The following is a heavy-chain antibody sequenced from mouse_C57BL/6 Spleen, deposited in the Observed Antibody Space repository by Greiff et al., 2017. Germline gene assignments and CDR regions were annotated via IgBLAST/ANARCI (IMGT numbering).Heavy chain of an antibody. J-gene: IGHJ4*01. CDR2: IYPGNGDT. CDR3: AREEGDYYGSSYDYYAMDY. V-gene: IGHV1-12*01. D-gene: IGHD1-1*01. CDR1: GYTFTSYN. Sequence: QVQLKESGAELVRPGASVKMSCKASGYTFTSYNMHWVKQTPRQGLEWIGAIYPGNGDTSYNQQFKGKATLTVDKSSSTAYMQLSSLTSEDSAVYFCAREEGDYYGSSYDYYAMDYWGQGTSVTVSS.